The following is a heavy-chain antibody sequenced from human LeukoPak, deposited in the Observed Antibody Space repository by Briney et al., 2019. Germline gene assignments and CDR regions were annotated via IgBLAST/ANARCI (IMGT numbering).Heavy chain of an antibody. J-gene: IGHJ3*02. D-gene: IGHD2-2*01. Sequence: GASVTVSCKASGYTFTSYYMHWVRQAPGQGLEWMGIINPSGGSTSYAQKFQGRVTMTRDTSTSTVYMELSSLRSEDTAVYYCARDPVHLGYCSSTSCHTTDAFDIWGQGTMVTVSS. CDR1: GYTFTSYY. V-gene: IGHV1-46*01. CDR3: ARDPVHLGYCSSTSCHTTDAFDI. CDR2: INPSGGST.